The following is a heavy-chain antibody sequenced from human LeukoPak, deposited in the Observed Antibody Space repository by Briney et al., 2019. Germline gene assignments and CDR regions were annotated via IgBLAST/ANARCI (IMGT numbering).Heavy chain of an antibody. D-gene: IGHD5-18*01. CDR1: GFTFSSYA. J-gene: IGHJ4*02. Sequence: GGSLRLSCAASGFTFSSYAMSWVRQAPGKGLEWVSAISGSGGSTYYADSVRGRFTISRDNAKNSLYLQMDSLRAEDTAVYYCAKTAEDFVFLGYSPTYYFDYWGQGTLVTVSS. CDR3: AKTAEDFVFLGYSPTYYFDY. CDR2: ISGSGGST. V-gene: IGHV3-23*01.